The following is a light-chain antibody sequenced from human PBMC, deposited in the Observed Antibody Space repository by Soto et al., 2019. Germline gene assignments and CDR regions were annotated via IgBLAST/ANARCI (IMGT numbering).Light chain of an antibody. CDR2: DVS. J-gene: IGLJ2*01. V-gene: IGLV2-14*01. Sequence: QSALTQPASVSGSPGQSITICCTGTSSDVGGYNYVSWYQQHPGKAPKLMIYDVSNRPSGVSNRFSGSKSGNMASLTISGLQAEDEADYYCSSYTSSRRVFGGGTKLTVL. CDR3: SSYTSSRRV. CDR1: SSDVGGYNY.